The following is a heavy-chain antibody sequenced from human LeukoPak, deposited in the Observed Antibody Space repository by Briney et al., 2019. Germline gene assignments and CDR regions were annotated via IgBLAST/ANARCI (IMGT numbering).Heavy chain of an antibody. D-gene: IGHD4-23*01. Sequence: GGSLRLSCAASGFTFSSYAMSWVRQAPGKGLEWVSAISGGGSTYYADSVKGRFTISRDNSKNTLYLQMNSLRAEDTAVYYCAKESNYGGNPRAFDIWGQGTMVTVSS. CDR1: GFTFSSYA. CDR3: AKESNYGGNPRAFDI. J-gene: IGHJ3*02. V-gene: IGHV3-23*01. CDR2: ISGGGST.